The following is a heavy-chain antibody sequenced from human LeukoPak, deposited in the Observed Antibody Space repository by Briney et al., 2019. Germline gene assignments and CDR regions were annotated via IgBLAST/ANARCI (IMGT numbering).Heavy chain of an antibody. J-gene: IGHJ6*02. CDR2: ISASSRYT. Sequence: GGSLRLSCAASGFTFSDSYMSWIRQAPGKGPEWVSYISASSRYTIYADSVKGRFTISRDNAKNSLYLQMNSLRAEDTAVYYCARDLVHGDYYYGMDVWGQGTTVTVSS. D-gene: IGHD4-17*01. CDR1: GFTFSDSY. CDR3: ARDLVHGDYYYGMDV. V-gene: IGHV3-11*05.